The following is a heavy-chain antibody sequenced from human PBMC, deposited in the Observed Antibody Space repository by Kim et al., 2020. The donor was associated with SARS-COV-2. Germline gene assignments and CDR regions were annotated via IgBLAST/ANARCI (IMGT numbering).Heavy chain of an antibody. D-gene: IGHD2-2*01. CDR2: IYYSGST. Sequence: SETLSLTCTVSGGSISSGGYYWSWIRQHPGKGLEWIGYIYYSGSTYYNPSLKSRVTISVDTSKNQFSLKLSSVTAADTAVYYCARGVVPAAILYYYYMDVWGKGTTVTVSS. V-gene: IGHV4-31*03. J-gene: IGHJ6*03. CDR1: GGSISSGGYY. CDR3: ARGVVPAAILYYYYMDV.